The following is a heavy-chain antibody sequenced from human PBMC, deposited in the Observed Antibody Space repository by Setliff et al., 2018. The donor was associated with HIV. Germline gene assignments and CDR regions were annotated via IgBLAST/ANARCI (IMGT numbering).Heavy chain of an antibody. CDR2: IYQSGTT. CDR3: EAATGGETGYYGIDV. CDR1: GGPITTSTYY. V-gene: IGHV4-39*07. D-gene: IGHD3-16*01. Sequence: SETLSLTCTVSGGPITTSTYYRGWIRQPPGKGLEYIGNIYQSGTTYYNSSLASRVSMSLDTSKNQFSLKLNFVTAADTAVYYCEAATGGETGYYGIDVWGPGTTVTVSS. J-gene: IGHJ6*02.